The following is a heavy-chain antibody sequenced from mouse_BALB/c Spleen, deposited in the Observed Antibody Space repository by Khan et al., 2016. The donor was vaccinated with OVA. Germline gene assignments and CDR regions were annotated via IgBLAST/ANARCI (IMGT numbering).Heavy chain of an antibody. J-gene: IGHJ3*01. V-gene: IGHV1S136*01. CDR3: ARDYGRSIWFAY. CDR2: INPYNDGA. CDR1: GYSFTNYI. Sequence: EVQLKQSGPELVKPGASVKISCQASGYSFTNYIIHWVKQNPGQGLEWIGYINPYNDGAKYNEKFKGKATLTSDKSSSTAYMELSGLTSEDSAVYYCARDYGRSIWFAYWGQGTLVTVSA. D-gene: IGHD1-1*01.